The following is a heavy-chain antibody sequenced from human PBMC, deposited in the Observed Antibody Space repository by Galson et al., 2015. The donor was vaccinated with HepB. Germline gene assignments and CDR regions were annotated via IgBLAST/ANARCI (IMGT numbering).Heavy chain of an antibody. D-gene: IGHD6-13*01. CDR3: ARSTYSSSVAAV. CDR2: IIPIFGTA. Sequence: SVKVSCKASAPTFSSYAINWVRQAPGQGLEWMGGIIPIFGTANYAQKFQGRVTITGDGSTSTAYMELSSLRSEDTAVYYYARSTYSSSVAAVWSRGTLVTVSS. CDR1: APTFSSYA. V-gene: IGHV1-69*13. J-gene: IGHJ1*01.